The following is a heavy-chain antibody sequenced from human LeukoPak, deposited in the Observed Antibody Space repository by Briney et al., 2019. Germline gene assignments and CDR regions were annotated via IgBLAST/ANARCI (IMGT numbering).Heavy chain of an antibody. V-gene: IGHV4-39*07. Sequence: SETLSLTCTVSGGSISSSSYYWGWIRQPPGKGLEWIGRIYTSGSTNYNPSLKNRVTMSVDTSKNQFSLKLSSVTAADTAVYYCARSYNPTFPFFDYWGQGTLVTVSS. D-gene: IGHD2/OR15-2a*01. CDR3: ARSYNPTFPFFDY. CDR2: IYTSGST. CDR1: GGSISSSSYY. J-gene: IGHJ4*02.